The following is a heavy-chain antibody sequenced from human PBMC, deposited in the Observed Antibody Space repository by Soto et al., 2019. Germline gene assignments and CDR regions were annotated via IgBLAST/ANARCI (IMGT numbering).Heavy chain of an antibody. Sequence: SETLSLTCTVSGGSISSYYWSWIRQPPGKGLEWIGYIYYSGSTNYNPSLKSRVTISVDTSKNQFSLKLSSVTAADTAVYYYASSILTGYYSYWGQGTLVTVSS. J-gene: IGHJ4*02. V-gene: IGHV4-59*01. D-gene: IGHD3-9*01. CDR2: IYYSGST. CDR3: ASSILTGYYSY. CDR1: GGSISSYY.